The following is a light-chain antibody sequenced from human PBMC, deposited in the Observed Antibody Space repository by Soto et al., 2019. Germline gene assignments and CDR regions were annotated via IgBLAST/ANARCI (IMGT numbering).Light chain of an antibody. CDR2: DVT. CDR3: NSFTTSSTYV. CDR1: SSDVGSYNR. J-gene: IGLJ1*01. V-gene: IGLV2-18*02. Sequence: QSALTQPPSVSGSPGQSVAISCTGTSSDVGSYNRVAWYQQPPGTAPKLIIYDVTNRPSGVPDRFSGSKSGNTASLTISGLQADDEADYYCNSFTTSSTYVFGTVTKLTVL.